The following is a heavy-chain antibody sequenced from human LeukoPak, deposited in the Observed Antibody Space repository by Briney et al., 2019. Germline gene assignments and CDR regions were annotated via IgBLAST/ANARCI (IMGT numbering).Heavy chain of an antibody. CDR2: ISGSSSYI. D-gene: IGHD1-26*01. Sequence: GGSLRLSCAASGFTFSSYSMNWVRQAPGKGLEWVSSISGSSSYIYYADSVKGRFTISRDNAKNSLYLQINSLRDEDTAVYYCARMTHSGSYYFDYWGQGTLVTVSS. J-gene: IGHJ4*02. CDR1: GFTFSSYS. V-gene: IGHV3-21*01. CDR3: ARMTHSGSYYFDY.